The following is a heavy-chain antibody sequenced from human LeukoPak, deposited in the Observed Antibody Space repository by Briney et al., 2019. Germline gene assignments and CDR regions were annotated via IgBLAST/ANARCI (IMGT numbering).Heavy chain of an antibody. CDR2: IGTAGDT. V-gene: IGHV3-13*01. D-gene: IGHD6-19*01. CDR1: GFTFSSYD. Sequence: PGGSLRLSCAASGFTFSSYDMHWVRQATGKGLEWVSAIGTAGDTYYPGSVKGRFTISRENAKDSLYLQMNSLRVGDTAVYYCARRSSGWNGEYYFDYWGQGTLVTVSS. J-gene: IGHJ4*02. CDR3: ARRSSGWNGEYYFDY.